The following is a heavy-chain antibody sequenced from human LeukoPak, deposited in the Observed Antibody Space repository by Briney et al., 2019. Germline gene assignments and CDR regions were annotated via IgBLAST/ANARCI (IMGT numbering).Heavy chain of an antibody. CDR2: ITYSGDNT. CDR3: AKDKLPTAMFSYVY. CDR1: GFTVGSHA. Sequence: GGSLRLSCAASGFTVGSHAMTWVRQAPGRGLEWVSGITYSGDNTYYAGSVKGRFTISRDNSRNTLFLQMDSLRAEDTAVYYCAKDKLPTAMFSYVYWGQGTLVTVSS. V-gene: IGHV3-23*01. J-gene: IGHJ4*02. D-gene: IGHD2-2*01.